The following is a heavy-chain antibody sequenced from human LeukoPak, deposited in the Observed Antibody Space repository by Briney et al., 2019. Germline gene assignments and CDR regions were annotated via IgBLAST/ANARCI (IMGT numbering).Heavy chain of an antibody. V-gene: IGHV3-7*01. J-gene: IGHJ4*02. CDR2: IKQDGGEK. Sequence: GGSLRLSCAASGFTFSSYWMSWVRQAPGKGMEWVANIKQDGGEKHYVDSVKGRFTISRDSAKSSLFLQMNSLRAEDTAVYYCARGRHGYHFWSGYYATYYFDYWGQGTLVTVSS. D-gene: IGHD3-3*01. CDR3: ARGRHGYHFWSGYYATYYFDY. CDR1: GFTFSSYW.